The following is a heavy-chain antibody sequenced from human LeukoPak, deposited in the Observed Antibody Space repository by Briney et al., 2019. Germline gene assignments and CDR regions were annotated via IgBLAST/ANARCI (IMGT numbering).Heavy chain of an antibody. CDR1: GGSISGYY. Sequence: SETLSLTCSVSGGSISGYYWSWVRQPPGKGLEWIGYIYTSGSTNYNPSLKSRVTISVDTSKNQFSLQLSSVTAADTSVYYCATTTTIASWFDPWGQGTLVTVSS. J-gene: IGHJ5*02. CDR2: IYTSGST. V-gene: IGHV4-4*09. CDR3: ATTTTIASWFDP. D-gene: IGHD2-21*01.